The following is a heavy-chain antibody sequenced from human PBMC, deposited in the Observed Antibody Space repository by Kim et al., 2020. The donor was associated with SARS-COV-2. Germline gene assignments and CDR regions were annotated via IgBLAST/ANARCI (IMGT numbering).Heavy chain of an antibody. V-gene: IGHV6-1*01. Sequence: SQTLSLTCAISGDSVSSNSAAWHWIRQSPSRGLEWLGRTYYRSKWYNDYAVSVKSRITINPDTSKNQFSLQLNSVTPEDTAVYYCARGGIAAAGPPPCMDVWGQGTTVTVSS. J-gene: IGHJ6*02. CDR3: ARGGIAAAGPPPCMDV. CDR2: TYYRSKWYN. D-gene: IGHD6-13*01. CDR1: GDSVSSNSAA.